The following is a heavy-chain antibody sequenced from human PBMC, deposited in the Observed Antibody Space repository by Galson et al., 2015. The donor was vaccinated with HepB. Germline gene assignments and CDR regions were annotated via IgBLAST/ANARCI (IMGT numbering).Heavy chain of an antibody. CDR1: GDSVSSNSAA. D-gene: IGHD3-10*01. CDR3: ARDWFGEYSWLGS. Sequence: CAISGDSVSSNSAAWNWIRQSPSRGLEWLGRTYYRSKWYNDYAGSVKSRITINPDTSKNPFSLPLNSVTPDDTAVYYYARDWFGEYSWLGSWGQGPLVTVSS. J-gene: IGHJ4*02. V-gene: IGHV6-1*01. CDR2: TYYRSKWYN.